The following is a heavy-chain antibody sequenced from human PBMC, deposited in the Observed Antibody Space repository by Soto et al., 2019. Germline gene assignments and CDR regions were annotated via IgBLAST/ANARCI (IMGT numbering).Heavy chain of an antibody. Sequence: SGPTLVNPTQTLTLTCTFSGFSLSTSGVGVGWIRQPPGKALEWLALIYWDDDKRYSPSLKSRLTITKDTSKNQVVLTMTNMDPVDTATYYCAHRRVATDGLLNNWFDPWGQGTLVTVSS. D-gene: IGHD5-12*01. V-gene: IGHV2-5*02. J-gene: IGHJ5*02. CDR1: GFSLSTSGVG. CDR3: AHRRVATDGLLNNWFDP. CDR2: IYWDDDK.